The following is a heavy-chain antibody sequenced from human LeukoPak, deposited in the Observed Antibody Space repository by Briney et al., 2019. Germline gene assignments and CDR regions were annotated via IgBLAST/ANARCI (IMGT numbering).Heavy chain of an antibody. D-gene: IGHD2-15*01. CDR2: ISSSGSTI. J-gene: IGHJ4*02. V-gene: IGHV3-48*03. CDR3: ARAYCSGGSCYRGAFDI. CDR1: GFTFSSYE. Sequence: PGGSLRLSCAASGFTFSSYEMNWVRQAPGKGLEWVSYISSSGSTIYYADSVKGRFTISRDNAKNSLYLQMNSLRAEDTAVYYCARAYCSGGSCYRGAFDIWGQGTLVTVSS.